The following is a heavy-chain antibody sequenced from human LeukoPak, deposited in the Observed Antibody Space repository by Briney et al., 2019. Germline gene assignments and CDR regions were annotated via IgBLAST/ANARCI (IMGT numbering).Heavy chain of an antibody. J-gene: IGHJ4*02. V-gene: IGHV4-59*01. D-gene: IGHD2-2*01. CDR2: IYSSGST. Sequence: SETLSLTCTVSGGSISNYYWSWIRQPPGKGLEWIGYIYSSGSTNYNPSLKSRVTISVDTSKNQFSLKLSSVTAADTAVYYCAREGSTSILDYWGQGTLVTVSS. CDR1: GGSISNYY. CDR3: AREGSTSILDY.